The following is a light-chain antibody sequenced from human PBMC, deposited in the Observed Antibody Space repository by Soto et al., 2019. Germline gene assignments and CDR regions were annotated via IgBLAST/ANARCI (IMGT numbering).Light chain of an antibody. CDR2: AAS. Sequence: EIVLTQSPGTLSLSPGDRATLSCRASQTISSTYLAWYQQKPGQAPRLLIYAASTRATGIPDRFSGSGSGTDFTLTSSRLEPEDFAVYYCQQYGSSPKTFGQGTKVEI. CDR1: QTISSTY. V-gene: IGKV3-20*01. CDR3: QQYGSSPKT. J-gene: IGKJ1*01.